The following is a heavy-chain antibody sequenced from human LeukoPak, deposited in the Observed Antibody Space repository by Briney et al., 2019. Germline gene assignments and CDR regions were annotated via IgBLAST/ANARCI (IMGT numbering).Heavy chain of an antibody. CDR1: GGSFSGYY. CDR3: ALAKLRFLEWLLTDYYYMDV. CDR2: INHSGST. J-gene: IGHJ6*03. Sequence: SETLSLTCAVYGGSFSGYYWSWIRQPPGKGLEWIGEINHSGSTNYNPSLKSRVTISVDTSKNQFSLKLSSVTAADTAVYYCALAKLRFLEWLLTDYYYMDVWGKGTTVTVSS. V-gene: IGHV4-34*01. D-gene: IGHD3-3*01.